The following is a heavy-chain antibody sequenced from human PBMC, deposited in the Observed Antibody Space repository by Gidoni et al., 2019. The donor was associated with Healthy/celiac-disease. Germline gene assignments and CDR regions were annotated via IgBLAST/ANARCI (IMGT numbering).Heavy chain of an antibody. CDR2: ISWDDDK. Sequence: QITLQESGPTLVKPTQTPTLTCTFSGFSLSTSGVGVGWIRQPPGKALEWLALISWDDDKRYSPSLKSRLTITKDTSKNQVVLTMTNMDPVDTATYYCAHTRYDILTGYYPDYWGQGTLVTVSS. J-gene: IGHJ4*02. D-gene: IGHD3-9*01. V-gene: IGHV2-5*02. CDR3: AHTRYDILTGYYPDY. CDR1: GFSLSTSGVG.